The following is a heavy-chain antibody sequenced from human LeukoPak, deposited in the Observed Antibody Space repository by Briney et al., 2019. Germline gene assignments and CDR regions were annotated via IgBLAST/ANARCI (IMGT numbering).Heavy chain of an antibody. CDR3: ARDFSGSFDC. V-gene: IGHV1-2*02. CDR1: GYTFTDYY. D-gene: IGHD1-26*01. CDR2: INANSGGT. J-gene: IGHJ5*01. Sequence: ASVKVSCKASGYTFTDYYMHWVRQAPGQGLEWMGLINANSGGTNYAQRFQGRVTMTRDTSIRTVYMELSRLRSDDTAVYYCARDFSGSFDCWGQGTLVSVSS.